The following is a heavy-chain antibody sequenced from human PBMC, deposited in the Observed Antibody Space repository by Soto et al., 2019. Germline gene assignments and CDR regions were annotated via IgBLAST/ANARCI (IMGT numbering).Heavy chain of an antibody. CDR2: IIPILGIA. J-gene: IGHJ4*02. D-gene: IGHD2-2*01. CDR3: ARVSTIAQAAVDY. Sequence: SVKVSCKASGGTFSSYTISWVRQAPGQGLEWMGRIIPILGIANYAQKFQGRVTITADKSTSTAYMELSSLRSEDTAVYYCARVSTIAQAAVDYWGQGTLVTVSS. V-gene: IGHV1-69*02. CDR1: GGTFSSYT.